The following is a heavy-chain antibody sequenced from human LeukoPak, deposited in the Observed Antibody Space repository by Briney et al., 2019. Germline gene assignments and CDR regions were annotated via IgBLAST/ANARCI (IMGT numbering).Heavy chain of an antibody. D-gene: IGHD6-13*01. CDR2: IYYSGST. Sequence: SETLSLTCTVSGGSISSYYWSWIRQPPGKGLEWIGYIYYSGSTNYNPSVKSRVTISVDTSKNQFSLKLSSVTAADTAVYYCAREGGYSSSSQEGWFDPWGQGTLVTVSS. V-gene: IGHV4-59*01. CDR1: GGSISSYY. J-gene: IGHJ5*02. CDR3: AREGGYSSSSQEGWFDP.